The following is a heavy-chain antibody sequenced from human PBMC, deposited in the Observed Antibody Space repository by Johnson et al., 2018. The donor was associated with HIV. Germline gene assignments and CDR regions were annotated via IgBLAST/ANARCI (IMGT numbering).Heavy chain of an antibody. Sequence: VQLVESGGGVVQPGGSLRLSCAVSGFSFSSHGMHWVRQAPGKGLEYVSAISSNGGSTYYATSVKGRFTISRDNSKNTLHLQMNSLRAEDTAVYYCARMLVGAYFDYHYAFDIWGQGTMVTVSS. CDR3: ARMLVGAYFDYHYAFDI. CDR1: GFSFSSHG. J-gene: IGHJ3*02. D-gene: IGHD1-26*01. CDR2: ISSNGGST. V-gene: IGHV3-64*01.